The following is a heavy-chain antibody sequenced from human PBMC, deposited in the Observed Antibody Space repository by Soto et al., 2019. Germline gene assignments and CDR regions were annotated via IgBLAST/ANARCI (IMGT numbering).Heavy chain of an antibody. J-gene: IGHJ6*03. CDR2: IYYSGST. Sequence: SXTLSLTCTVSGGSMSSYYWSWIRQPPVNGLEWIGYIYYSGSTNYNPSLKSRVTISVDTSKNQFSLKLSSVTAADTAVYYCARGPYGDYQGYYYYMDVWGKGTTVTVSS. CDR1: GGSMSSYY. D-gene: IGHD4-17*01. V-gene: IGHV4-59*01. CDR3: ARGPYGDYQGYYYYMDV.